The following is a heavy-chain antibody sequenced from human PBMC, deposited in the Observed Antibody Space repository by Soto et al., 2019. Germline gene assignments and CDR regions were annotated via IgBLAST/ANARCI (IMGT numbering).Heavy chain of an antibody. CDR1: GDSINSDKYY. J-gene: IGHJ4*02. CDR2: IYFRGNT. Sequence: QLQLQESGPGLVKPSETLSLTCSVSGDSINSDKYYWGWIRQPPGKGLEWIGSIYFRGNTYYNPSLPTRVTISLDKSKSQFSLKLNSVTAAASAVYFCARLEGLAIISYYFDFWGQGALVTVSS. V-gene: IGHV4-39*01. D-gene: IGHD3-9*01. CDR3: ARLEGLAIISYYFDF.